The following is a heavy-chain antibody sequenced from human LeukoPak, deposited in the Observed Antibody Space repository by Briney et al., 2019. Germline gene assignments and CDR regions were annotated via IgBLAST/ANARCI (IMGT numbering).Heavy chain of an antibody. CDR1: GYSFTSYW. Sequence: PGESLKISCKGSGYSFTSYWIGWVRQMPGKGLEWMGIIYPGDSDTRYSPSFQGQVTISADKSISTAYLQWSSLKASDTAMYYCARQVSPDGPKVWFGERDAFDIWGQGTMVTVSS. CDR3: ARQVSPDGPKVWFGERDAFDI. V-gene: IGHV5-51*01. J-gene: IGHJ3*02. CDR2: IYPGDSDT. D-gene: IGHD3-10*01.